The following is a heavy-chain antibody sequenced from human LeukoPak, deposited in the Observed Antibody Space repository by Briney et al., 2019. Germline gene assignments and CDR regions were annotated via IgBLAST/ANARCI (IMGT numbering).Heavy chain of an antibody. CDR3: ARDRDSYYYDSSGKFDY. CDR2: IIPILGIA. CDR1: GGTFSSYT. D-gene: IGHD3-22*01. V-gene: IGHV1-69*04. Sequence: SVKVSCKASGGTFSSYTISWVRQAPGQGLEWMGRIIPILGIANYAQEFQGRVTITADKSTSTAYMELSSLRSEDTAVYYCARDRDSYYYDSSGKFDYWGQGTLVTVSS. J-gene: IGHJ4*02.